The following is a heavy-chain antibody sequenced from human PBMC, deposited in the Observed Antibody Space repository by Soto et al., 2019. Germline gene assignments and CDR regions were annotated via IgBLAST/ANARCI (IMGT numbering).Heavy chain of an antibody. J-gene: IGHJ6*03. CDR2: IKQDGSEK. V-gene: IGHV3-7*01. Sequence: GGSLRLSCAASGFTFSSYWMSWVRQAPGKGLEWVANIKQDGSEKYYVGSVKGRFTISRDNAKNSLYLQMNSLRAEDTAVYYCARYQDYDFWSGYITGPGYMDVWGTGTTVTVSS. CDR3: ARYQDYDFWSGYITGPGYMDV. D-gene: IGHD3-3*01. CDR1: GFTFSSYW.